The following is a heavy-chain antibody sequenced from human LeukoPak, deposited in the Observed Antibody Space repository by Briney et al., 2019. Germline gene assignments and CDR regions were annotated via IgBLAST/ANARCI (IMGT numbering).Heavy chain of an antibody. V-gene: IGHV3-48*03. Sequence: GGSLRLSCAASGFTFSSYEMNWVRQAPGKGLEWVSYISSSGSTIYYADSVKGRFTISRDNSKNSLYLQMNSLRAEDTAVYFCTRGRGSTARWGQGTLVTVSS. J-gene: IGHJ4*02. CDR1: GFTFSSYE. CDR2: ISSSGSTI. D-gene: IGHD1-26*01. CDR3: TRGRGSTAR.